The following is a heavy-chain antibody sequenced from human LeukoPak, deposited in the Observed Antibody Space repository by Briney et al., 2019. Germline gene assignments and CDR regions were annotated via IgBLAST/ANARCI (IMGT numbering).Heavy chain of an antibody. CDR1: GFTFSSYA. J-gene: IGHJ4*02. D-gene: IGHD3-10*01. CDR2: IRSKAYGGTT. CDR3: TRDLLAGDYSGSGNLGY. V-gene: IGHV3-49*04. Sequence: GGSLRLSCVVSGFTFSSYAMSWVRQAPGKGLEWVGFIRSKAYGGTTENAASVKGRFTISRDDSKSIAYLQMNSLKTEDTAVYYCTRDLLAGDYSGSGNLGYWGQETLVTVSS.